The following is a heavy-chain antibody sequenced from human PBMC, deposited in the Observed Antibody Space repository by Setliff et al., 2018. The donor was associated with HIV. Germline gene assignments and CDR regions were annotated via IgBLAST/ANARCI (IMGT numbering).Heavy chain of an antibody. J-gene: IGHJ3*02. CDR3: ARGDQLGLDI. D-gene: IGHD3-3*02. CDR1: GGSIRSGAYY. CDR2: FYGTAST. Sequence: SETLSLTCTVSGGSIRSGAYYWNWIRQSAGKGLEWIGHFYGTASTNHSPSLKSRLTISVDTWENEVSLKLSSVTAADTAIYYCARGDQLGLDIWGQGTKVTVSS. V-gene: IGHV4-61*09.